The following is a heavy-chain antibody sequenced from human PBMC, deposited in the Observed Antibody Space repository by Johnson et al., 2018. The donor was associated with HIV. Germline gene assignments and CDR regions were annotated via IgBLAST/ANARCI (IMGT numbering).Heavy chain of an antibody. Sequence: QEQLVESGGGVVQPGRSLRLSCAASGFTFSSYAMHWVRQAPGKGLEWVAVISYDGSNKYYADSVKGRFTISRDNSKNTLYLQINSLRAEDTAVYYCAKPLEMATISDAFDIWGQGTMVTVSS. V-gene: IGHV3-30-3*02. J-gene: IGHJ3*02. D-gene: IGHD5-24*01. CDR1: GFTFSSYA. CDR3: AKPLEMATISDAFDI. CDR2: ISYDGSNK.